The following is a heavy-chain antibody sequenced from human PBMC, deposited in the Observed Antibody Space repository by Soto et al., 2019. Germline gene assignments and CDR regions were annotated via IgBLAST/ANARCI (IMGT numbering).Heavy chain of an antibody. V-gene: IGHV4-30-2*01. D-gene: IGHD1-7*01. CDR3: ARNESGTFDP. CDR1: GGSIISGGYS. J-gene: IGHJ5*02. Sequence: TLSLTCAVSGGSIISGGYSWSWIRQPPGKGLEWIGYIYHSGSTYYNPSLKSRVTISVDRSKNRFSLKLSSVTAADTAVYYCARNESGTFDPWGQGNLVTVS. CDR2: IYHSGST.